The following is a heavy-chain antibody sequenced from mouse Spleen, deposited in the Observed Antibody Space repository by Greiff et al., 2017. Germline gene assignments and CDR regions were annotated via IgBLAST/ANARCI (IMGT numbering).Heavy chain of an antibody. CDR1: GFTFSSYA. J-gene: IGHJ2*01. Sequence: EVKLMESGGGLVKPGGSLKLSCAASGFTFSSYAMSWVRQTPEKRLEWVATISSGGSYTYYPDSVKGRFTISRDNAKNTLYLQMSSLRSEDTAMYYCARHKPYYFDYWGQGTTLTVSS. V-gene: IGHV5-9-3*01. CDR3: ARHKPYYFDY. CDR2: ISSGGSYT.